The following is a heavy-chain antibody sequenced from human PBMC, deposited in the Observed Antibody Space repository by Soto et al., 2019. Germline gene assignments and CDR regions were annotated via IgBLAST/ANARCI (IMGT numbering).Heavy chain of an antibody. J-gene: IGHJ4*02. V-gene: IGHV2-5*02. CDR3: AHLKGEEDYYDSSGSAFDY. D-gene: IGHD3-22*01. Sequence: QITLKESGPTLVKPTQTLTLTCTFSGFSLSTSGVGVGWIRQPPGKALEWLALIYWDDDKRYSPSLKSRLTITKDPSTNQVVLTMTNMDPVDTATYFCAHLKGEEDYYDSSGSAFDYWGQGTLVTVSS. CDR2: IYWDDDK. CDR1: GFSLSTSGVG.